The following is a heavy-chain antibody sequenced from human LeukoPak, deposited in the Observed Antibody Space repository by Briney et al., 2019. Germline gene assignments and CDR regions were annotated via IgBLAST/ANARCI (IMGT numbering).Heavy chain of an antibody. D-gene: IGHD3-22*01. CDR1: GYTFTGYY. V-gene: IGHV1-2*02. CDR3: ARVLSGYQNYYDSSGRFDY. J-gene: IGHJ4*02. Sequence: GASVKVSCKASGYTFTGYYMHWVRQAPGQGLEWMGWINPNSGGTNYAQKFQGRVTMTRDTSISTAYMELSRLRSDDTAVYYCARVLSGYQNYYDSSGRFDYWGQGTLVTVSS. CDR2: INPNSGGT.